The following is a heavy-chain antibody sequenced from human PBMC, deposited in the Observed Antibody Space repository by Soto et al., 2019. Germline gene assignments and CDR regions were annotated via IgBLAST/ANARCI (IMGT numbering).Heavy chain of an antibody. Sequence: ASVKVSCKASGYTFTSYGISWVRQAPGQGLEWMGWISAYNGNTNYAQKLQGRVTMTTDTSTSTAYMELRSLRSDDTAVYYCAWGTYYDFWSGYYMVWGQGTPVTVSS. V-gene: IGHV1-18*01. CDR2: ISAYNGNT. CDR1: GYTFTSYG. D-gene: IGHD3-3*01. CDR3: AWGTYYDFWSGYYMV. J-gene: IGHJ4*02.